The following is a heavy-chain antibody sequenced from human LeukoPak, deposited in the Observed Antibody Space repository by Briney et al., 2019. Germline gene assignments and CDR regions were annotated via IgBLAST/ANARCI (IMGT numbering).Heavy chain of an antibody. V-gene: IGHV3-30*02. J-gene: IGHJ4*02. D-gene: IGHD1-26*01. CDR1: GFTFSSYD. Sequence: GGSLRLSCAASGFTFSSYDMHWVRQAPGKGLEWVAFTRFDGSDKYYADSVKGRFTISRDNAKNSLYLQMNSLRAEDTAVYYCAKEYTGTFSPFPSYFDDWGQGTLVTVSS. CDR2: TRFDGSDK. CDR3: AKEYTGTFSPFPSYFDD.